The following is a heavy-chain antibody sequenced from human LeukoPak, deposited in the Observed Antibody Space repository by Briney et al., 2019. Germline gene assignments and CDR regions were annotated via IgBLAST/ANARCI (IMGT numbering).Heavy chain of an antibody. V-gene: IGHV3-7*01. D-gene: IGHD1-26*01. CDR1: GFTFSSYS. CDR2: IKQDGSEK. J-gene: IGHJ4*02. Sequence: PGGSLRLSCAASGFTFSSYSMNWVRQAPGKGLEWVAYIKQDGSEKYYVDSVKGRFTISRDNAKNSLYLQMNSLGAEDTAVYYCASGRPFDYWGQGTLVTVSS. CDR3: ASGRPFDY.